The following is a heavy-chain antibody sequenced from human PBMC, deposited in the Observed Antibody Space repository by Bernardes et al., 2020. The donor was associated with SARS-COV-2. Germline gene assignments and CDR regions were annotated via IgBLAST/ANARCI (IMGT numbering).Heavy chain of an antibody. CDR1: GFTFSSYG. CDR3: ARDQWLLLGGDY. J-gene: IGHJ4*02. Sequence: GGSLRLSCTASGFTFSSYGMHWVRQAPGKGLEWVAVIWSDGSNEYYADSVKGRFTISRDNSKNTLYLQMNSLRVEDTAVYYCARDQWLLLGGDYWGQGTLVTVSS. D-gene: IGHD6-19*01. CDR2: IWSDGSNE. V-gene: IGHV3-33*08.